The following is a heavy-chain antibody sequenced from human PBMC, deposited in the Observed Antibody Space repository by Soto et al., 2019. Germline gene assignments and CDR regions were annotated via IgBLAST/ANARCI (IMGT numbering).Heavy chain of an antibody. V-gene: IGHV4-59*01. CDR1: GGSISSYY. Sequence: SETLSLTCTVSGGSISSYYWSWIRQPPGKGLEWIGYIYYSGSTNYNPSLKSRVTISVDTSKNQFPLKLSSVTAADTAVYYCAREEYDILTGHPNWFDPWGQGTLVT. CDR2: IYYSGST. CDR3: AREEYDILTGHPNWFDP. J-gene: IGHJ5*02. D-gene: IGHD3-9*01.